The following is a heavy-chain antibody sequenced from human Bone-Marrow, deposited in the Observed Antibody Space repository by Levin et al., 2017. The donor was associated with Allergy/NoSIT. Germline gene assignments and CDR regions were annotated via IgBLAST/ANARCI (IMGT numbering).Heavy chain of an antibody. CDR3: AGYDTSAYHSPFDY. CDR1: GFLFRNYA. J-gene: IGHJ4*02. CDR2: ISGSGGNT. V-gene: IGHV3-23*01. Sequence: ESLKISCAASGFLFRNYAMNWVRQAPGKGLEWVSQISGSGGNTHYADSVKGRFTISRDNSKNTLYLQMNSLRVEDTAVYYCAGYDTSAYHSPFDYWGQGTLVTVSS. D-gene: IGHD3-22*01.